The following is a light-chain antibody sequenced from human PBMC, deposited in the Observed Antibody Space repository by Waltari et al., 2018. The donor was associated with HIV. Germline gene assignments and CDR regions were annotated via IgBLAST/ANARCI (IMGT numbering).Light chain of an antibody. CDR3: QQYGSSPKT. V-gene: IGKV3-20*01. CDR2: GAS. Sequence: EIALTQSPGTLSLSPGERATLSCRASQSLKNNYLAWYQQKPGQAPRLLIHGASSRAAGIPDRFSGGGSGTDFTLTISRLEPEDFAVYYCQQYGSSPKTFGQGTKVENK. J-gene: IGKJ1*01. CDR1: QSLKNNY.